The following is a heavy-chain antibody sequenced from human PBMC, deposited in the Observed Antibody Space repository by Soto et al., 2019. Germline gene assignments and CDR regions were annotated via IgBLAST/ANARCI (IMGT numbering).Heavy chain of an antibody. CDR2: IYPGDSDT. V-gene: IGHV5-51*01. CDR1: GYSFTSYW. D-gene: IGHD2-15*01. CDR3: ASTPVAATGGYYYYGMDV. J-gene: IGHJ6*02. Sequence: PGESLKISCKGSGYSFTSYWIGWVRQMPGKGLEWMGIIYPGDSDTRYSPSFQGQVTISADKSISTAYLQWSSLKASDTAMYYCASTPVAATGGYYYYGMDVWGQGTTVTVSS.